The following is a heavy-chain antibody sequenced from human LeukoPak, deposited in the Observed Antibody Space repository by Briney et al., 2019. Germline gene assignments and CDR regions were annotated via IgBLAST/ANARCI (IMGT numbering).Heavy chain of an antibody. V-gene: IGHV4-59*01. CDR3: ARDAFSGYYYTLDY. CDR2: IYYSGST. J-gene: IGHJ4*02. Sequence: SETLSLTCTVSGGSINYYYWSWIRQPPGKGLEWIGYIYYSGSTNYNPSLKSRVTISVDTSKNQFSLKLSSVTAADTAVYYCARDAFSGYYYTLDYWGQGILVTVSS. CDR1: GGSINYYY. D-gene: IGHD3-22*01.